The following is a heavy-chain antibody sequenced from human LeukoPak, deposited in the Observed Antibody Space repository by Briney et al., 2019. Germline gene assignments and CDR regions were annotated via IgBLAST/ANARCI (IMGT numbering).Heavy chain of an antibody. CDR2: ISYDGSNK. V-gene: IGHV3-30*18. Sequence: GGSLRLSCAASGFTFSSYGMHWVRQAPGKGLEWVAVISYDGSNKYYADSVKGRFTISRDNSKNTLYLQMNSLRAEDTAVCYCAKFHGIAVAGSNFDYWGQGTLVTVSS. J-gene: IGHJ4*02. CDR1: GFTFSSYG. D-gene: IGHD6-19*01. CDR3: AKFHGIAVAGSNFDY.